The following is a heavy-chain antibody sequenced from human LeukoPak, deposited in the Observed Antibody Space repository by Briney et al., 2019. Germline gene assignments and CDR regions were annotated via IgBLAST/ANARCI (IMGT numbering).Heavy chain of an antibody. D-gene: IGHD3-10*01. Sequence: PGGSLTLSCVASGFIFSDFWMNWVRLVPGKGLERVANINEDGSVQDYVGSVRGRFTISRDNAKNSLYLHMNSVRVEDTAVYYCATRESSMARSHWGQGTLVTISS. J-gene: IGHJ4*02. CDR3: ATRESSMARSH. CDR1: GFIFSDFW. V-gene: IGHV3-7*01. CDR2: INEDGSVQ.